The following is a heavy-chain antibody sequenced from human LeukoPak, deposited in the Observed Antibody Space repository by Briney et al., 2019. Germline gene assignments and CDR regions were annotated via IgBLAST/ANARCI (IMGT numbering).Heavy chain of an antibody. CDR1: GFTFSSYW. Sequence: GGSLRLSCAASGFTFSSYWMHWVRQAPGKGLVWVSRINSDGSSTSYADSVKGRFTISSDNAKNTLYLQMNSLRAEDTAVYYCAREMDSSGWYVWFDPWGQGTLVTVSS. CDR2: INSDGSST. D-gene: IGHD6-19*01. J-gene: IGHJ5*02. V-gene: IGHV3-74*01. CDR3: AREMDSSGWYVWFDP.